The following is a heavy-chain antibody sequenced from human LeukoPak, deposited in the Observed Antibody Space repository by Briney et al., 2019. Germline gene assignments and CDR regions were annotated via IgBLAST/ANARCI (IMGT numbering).Heavy chain of an antibody. CDR1: GFSFNHFV. J-gene: IGHJ4*02. V-gene: IGHV3-30*18. Sequence: PGGSLRLSCAASGFSFNHFVMHWVRQAPDKGLEWVAVILYDGSNKYYADSVKGRFTISRDNSKNTLSLEMNSLRAEDTAVYFCAKDRDYRPGIVAAGPDYWGQGTLVTVSS. CDR2: ILYDGSNK. D-gene: IGHD6-13*01. CDR3: AKDRDYRPGIVAAGPDY.